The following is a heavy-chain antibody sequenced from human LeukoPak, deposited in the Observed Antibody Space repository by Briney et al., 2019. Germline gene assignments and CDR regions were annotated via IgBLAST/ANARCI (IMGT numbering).Heavy chain of an antibody. V-gene: IGHV3-30*02. CDR1: GFTFSSYG. CDR3: ARGSPTYYDFWSGTYYYYYYYMDV. D-gene: IGHD3-3*01. J-gene: IGHJ6*03. CDR2: IRYDGSNK. Sequence: GGSLRLSCAASGFTFSSYGMHWVRQAPGKGLEWVAFIRYDGSNKYYADSVRGRFTISRDNSKNTLYLQMNSLRAEDTAVYYCARGSPTYYDFWSGTYYYYYYYMDVWGKGTTVTVSS.